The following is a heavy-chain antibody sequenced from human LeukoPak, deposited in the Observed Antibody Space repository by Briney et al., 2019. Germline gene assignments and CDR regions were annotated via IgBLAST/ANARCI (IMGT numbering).Heavy chain of an antibody. CDR1: GFTFSDYA. CDR2: LSGSGAGT. V-gene: IGHV3-23*01. D-gene: IGHD3-3*01. Sequence: GGFLRLSCAASGFTFSDYALGWGRQAPGRGLEWVATLSGSGAGTYYSDSVQGRFTISRDNSKRTLFLQMNSRRAEDTAFYYCAKAELGVDTFFDYWGQGTLVTVSS. J-gene: IGHJ4*02. CDR3: AKAELGVDTFFDY.